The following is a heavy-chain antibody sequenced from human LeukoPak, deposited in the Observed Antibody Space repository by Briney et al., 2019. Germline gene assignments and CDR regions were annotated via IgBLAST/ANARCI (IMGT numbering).Heavy chain of an antibody. D-gene: IGHD5-12*01. Sequence: SETLSLTCAVSGGSISSYYWSWIRQPPGKGLEWIGYIYYSGSTNYNPSLKSRVTISVDTSKNQFSLKLSSVTAADTAVYYCARLSIVAYAFDIWGQGTMVTVSS. CDR2: IYYSGST. CDR3: ARLSIVAYAFDI. J-gene: IGHJ3*02. CDR1: GGSISSYY. V-gene: IGHV4-59*01.